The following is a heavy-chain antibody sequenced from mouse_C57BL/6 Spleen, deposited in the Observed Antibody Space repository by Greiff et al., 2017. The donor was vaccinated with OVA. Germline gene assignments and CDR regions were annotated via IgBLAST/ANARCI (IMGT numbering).Heavy chain of an antibody. CDR2: ISYSGST. CDR3: AREGVTYWYFDV. Sequence: EVQRVESGPGMVKPSQSLSLTCTVTGYSITSGYDWHWIRHFPGNKLEWMGYISYSGSTNYNPSLKSRISITHDTYKNHFFLKLNSVTTEDTATYYCAREGVTYWYFDVWGTGTTVTVSS. D-gene: IGHD2-2*01. J-gene: IGHJ1*03. CDR1: GYSITSGYD. V-gene: IGHV3-1*01.